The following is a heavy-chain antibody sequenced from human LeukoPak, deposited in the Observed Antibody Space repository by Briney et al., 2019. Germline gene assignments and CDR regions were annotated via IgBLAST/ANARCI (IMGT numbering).Heavy chain of an antibody. CDR3: ASLARRVYVECYFDY. V-gene: IGHV5-51*01. Sequence: GESLKISCKGSGYSFTSYWIGWVRQVPGKGLEWMGIIYPGDSDTRYSPSFQGQVTMSADKSITTAYLQWSSLKASDTAMYYCASLARRVYVECYFDYWGQGTLVTVSS. D-gene: IGHD2-8*01. CDR1: GYSFTSYW. CDR2: IYPGDSDT. J-gene: IGHJ4*02.